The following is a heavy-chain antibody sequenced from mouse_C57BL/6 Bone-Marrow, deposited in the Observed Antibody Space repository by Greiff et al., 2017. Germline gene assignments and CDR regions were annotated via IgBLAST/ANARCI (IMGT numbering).Heavy chain of an antibody. D-gene: IGHD1-1*01. Sequence: QVQLQQPGAELVKPGASVKMSCKASGYTFTSYWMHWVKQRPGQGLEWIGEIDPSDSYTNYNQKFKGKSTLTVDKSSSTAYMQLSSLTSEDSAVYYCARERRYYFDYWGQGTTLTVSA. CDR1: GYTFTSYW. CDR3: ARERRYYFDY. CDR2: IDPSDSYT. J-gene: IGHJ2*01. V-gene: IGHV1-69*01.